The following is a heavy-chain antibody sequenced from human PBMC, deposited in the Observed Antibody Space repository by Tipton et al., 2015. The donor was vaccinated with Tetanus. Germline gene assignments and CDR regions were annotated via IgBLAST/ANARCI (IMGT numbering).Heavy chain of an antibody. Sequence: TLSLTCTVSDGSISSAGYYWTWIRQRPGKGLEWIGYTYYTGSTFYNPSLRSRVSISADTSKNQFYLTVTSVTAADTGVYYCTRDGRAVGDSDYWGQGTLVTVSS. CDR3: TRDGRAVGDSDY. CDR1: DGSISSAGYY. D-gene: IGHD6-19*01. J-gene: IGHJ4*02. V-gene: IGHV4-31*03. CDR2: TYYTGST.